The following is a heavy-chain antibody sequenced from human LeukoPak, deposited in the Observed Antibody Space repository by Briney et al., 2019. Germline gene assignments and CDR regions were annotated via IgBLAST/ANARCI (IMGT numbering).Heavy chain of an antibody. Sequence: GGSLRLSCAASGFTFGNAWMSWVRQAPGKGLEWVGRIKSKIHGGTTDYAAPVKGRFSISRDDSKNTLYLQMNSLKTEDTAVYYCAPEDGWLDPWGQGTLVTVSS. CDR3: APEDGWLDP. J-gene: IGHJ5*02. V-gene: IGHV3-15*01. CDR1: GFTFGNAW. CDR2: IKSKIHGGTT.